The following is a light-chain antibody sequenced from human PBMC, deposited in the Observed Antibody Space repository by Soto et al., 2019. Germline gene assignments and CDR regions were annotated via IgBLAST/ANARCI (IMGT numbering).Light chain of an antibody. J-gene: IGLJ1*01. CDR2: EVS. V-gene: IGLV2-14*01. Sequence: QSVLTQAASVSGSPGQSITISCTGTSSDVGGYDYVSWYQQHPGKAPKLMIYEVSNRPSGVSNRFSDSKSGNPASLTISGLQAEDEADYYCSSYTSTTALGVFGAGTNVTVL. CDR1: SSDVGGYDY. CDR3: SSYTSTTALGV.